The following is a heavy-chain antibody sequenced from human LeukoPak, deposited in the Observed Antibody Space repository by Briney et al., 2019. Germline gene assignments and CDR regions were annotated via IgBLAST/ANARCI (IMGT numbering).Heavy chain of an antibody. J-gene: IGHJ4*02. CDR2: INKDGSVT. CDR3: ARGASYGDFDY. CDR1: GFTFSSSW. V-gene: IGHV3-74*01. Sequence: GGSLRLSCAASGFTFSSSWIHWVRQAPGKGLVWVSRINKDGSVTDYADSVKGRFTISRDNAKNTVYLQMNSLRAEDTAVYYCARGASYGDFDYWGQGTLVTVSS. D-gene: IGHD4-17*01.